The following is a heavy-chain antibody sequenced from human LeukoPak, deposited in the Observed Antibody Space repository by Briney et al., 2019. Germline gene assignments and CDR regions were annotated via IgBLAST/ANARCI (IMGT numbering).Heavy chain of an antibody. V-gene: IGHV1-46*01. D-gene: IGHD1-26*01. CDR2: INPSGGST. J-gene: IGHJ3*02. Sequence: APVKVSCKASGYTFTSYYMHWVRQAPGQGLEWMGIINPSGGSTSYAQKFQGRVTMTRDTSTSTVYMELSSLRSEDTAVYYCARDRPGSYFIPNAFDIWGQGTMVTVSS. CDR3: ARDRPGSYFIPNAFDI. CDR1: GYTFTSYY.